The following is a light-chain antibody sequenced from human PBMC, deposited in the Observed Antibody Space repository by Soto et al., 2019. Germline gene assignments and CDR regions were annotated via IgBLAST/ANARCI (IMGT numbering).Light chain of an antibody. CDR2: GAS. V-gene: IGKV3-20*01. CDR3: QQYGDSVLT. J-gene: IGKJ4*01. CDR1: QTVISKF. Sequence: EIVLTQSPGTLSLSPGEKATLSCKASQTVISKFLAWYQQKPGQPPRLLIFGASSRATGVADRFSGGGSGTDFPLTSSRLEPDDFAVYCWQQYGDSVLTFGGGTRVEIK.